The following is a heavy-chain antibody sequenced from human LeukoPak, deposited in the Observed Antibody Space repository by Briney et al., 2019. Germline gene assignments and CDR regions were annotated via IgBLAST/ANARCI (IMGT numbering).Heavy chain of an antibody. CDR1: GGTFSRYG. Sequence: SVKVSCKASGGTFSRYGIGWVRQAPGQGLEWMGRIIPILDIANYAQKFQGRVTITADKSTSTAYMELSSLRSEDTAVYYCGKFVQYGMDVWGQGTTVTVSS. CDR3: GKFVQYGMDV. J-gene: IGHJ6*02. D-gene: IGHD1-1*01. V-gene: IGHV1-69*04. CDR2: IIPILDIA.